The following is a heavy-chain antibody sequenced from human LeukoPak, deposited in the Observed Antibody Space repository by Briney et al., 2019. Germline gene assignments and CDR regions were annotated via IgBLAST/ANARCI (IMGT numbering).Heavy chain of an antibody. CDR1: GASISSYY. J-gene: IGHJ4*02. CDR2: IYYTGST. D-gene: IGHD2-15*01. V-gene: IGHV4-59*12. Sequence: PSETLSLTCTVSGASISSYYWSWIRQPPGKGLEWIGYIYYTGSTNYNPSLKSRVTMSVDTSKNQFSLKLTSVTAADTAVYYCARTSPRAATFDYWGQGTLVTVSS. CDR3: ARTSPRAATFDY.